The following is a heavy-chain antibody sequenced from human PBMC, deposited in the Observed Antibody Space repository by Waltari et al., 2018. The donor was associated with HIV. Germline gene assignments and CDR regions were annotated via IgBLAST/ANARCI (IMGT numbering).Heavy chain of an antibody. CDR2: ISDSTGRT. CDR3: AKDEAGAGSPEVWFDP. J-gene: IGHJ5*02. CDR1: GPTFSSYA. D-gene: IGHD6-13*01. V-gene: IGHV3-23*01. Sequence: EMQLLESGGGLVQPGGSLRLSCAASGPTFSSYAMHWVRQAPGKGLEWVSGISDSTGRTYYGDSVKGRFTISRDNSKNTLYLQMSSLRVEDTAIYYCAKDEAGAGSPEVWFDPWGQGTLVTVSS.